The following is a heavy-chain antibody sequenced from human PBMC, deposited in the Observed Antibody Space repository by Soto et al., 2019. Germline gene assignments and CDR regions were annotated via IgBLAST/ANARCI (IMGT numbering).Heavy chain of an antibody. CDR3: ARDVSPLAFYGYFWFDP. CDR1: GYTFTSYG. V-gene: IGHV1-18*01. Sequence: QVQLVQSGAEVKKSGASVKVSCKASGYTFTSYGISWVRQAPGQGLEWMGWISAYNGNTNYAQKLQGRVTMTTDTSTSTAYMELRSLRSDDTAVYYCARDVSPLAFYGYFWFDPWGQGTLVTVSS. J-gene: IGHJ5*02. D-gene: IGHD3-22*01. CDR2: ISAYNGNT.